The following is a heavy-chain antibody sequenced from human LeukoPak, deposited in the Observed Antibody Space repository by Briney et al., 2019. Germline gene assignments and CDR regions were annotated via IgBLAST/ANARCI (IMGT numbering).Heavy chain of an antibody. CDR3: ARCVTPYYDSSGYFHYYYGMDV. CDR1: GGTFSSYA. V-gene: IGHV1-69*01. J-gene: IGHJ6*02. D-gene: IGHD3-22*01. CDR2: IIPIFGTA. Sequence: SVKVSRKASGGTFSSYAISWVRQAPGQGLEWMGGIIPIFGTANYAQKFQGRVTITADESTSTAYMELSSLRSEDTAVYYCARCVTPYYDSSGYFHYYYGMDVWGQGTTVTASS.